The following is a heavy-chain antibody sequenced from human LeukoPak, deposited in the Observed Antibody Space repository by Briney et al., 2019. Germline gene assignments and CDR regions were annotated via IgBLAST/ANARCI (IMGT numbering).Heavy chain of an antibody. J-gene: IGHJ3*01. D-gene: IGHD3-16*01. CDR3: ARDLVSGAYTFDY. CDR2: ISSSGTTI. Sequence: GGSLRLSCVASGFTFSSYELNFSNYELNWVRQDPGKGLEWISYISSSGTTIYYADSVKGRFTISRDNAKNSLYLQMNSLRAEDTAVYYCARDLVSGAYTFDYWGQGTMVTVSS. CDR1: GFTFSSYEL. V-gene: IGHV3-48*03.